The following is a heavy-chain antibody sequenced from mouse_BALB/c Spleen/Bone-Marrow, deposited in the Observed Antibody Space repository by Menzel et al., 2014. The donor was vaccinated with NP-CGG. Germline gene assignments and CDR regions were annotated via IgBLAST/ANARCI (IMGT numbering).Heavy chain of an antibody. CDR1: GFDFSRYW. CDR3: ARQGYYGKGDY. Sequence: EVMLVESGGGLVQPGGSLKLPCAASGFDFSRYWLSWVRQAPGKGLEWIGEINPDSSTINYTPSLKDKFIISRDNAKNTLYLQMSKVRSEDTALYYCARQGYYGKGDYWGQGTTLTVSS. J-gene: IGHJ2*01. CDR2: INPDSSTI. V-gene: IGHV4-1*02. D-gene: IGHD2-1*01.